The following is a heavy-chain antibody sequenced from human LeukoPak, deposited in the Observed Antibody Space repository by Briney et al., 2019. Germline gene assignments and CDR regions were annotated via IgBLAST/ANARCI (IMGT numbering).Heavy chain of an antibody. J-gene: IGHJ4*02. Sequence: SSETLSLTCTVSGGSISSSSYYWGWIRQPPGKGLEWIVSIYYSGSTYYNPSLKRRVPISVDTSKNQFSLKLSSVTAADTAVYYCASRGVVDYWGQGTLVTVSS. D-gene: IGHD3-3*01. CDR3: ASRGVVDY. CDR1: GGSISSSSYY. CDR2: IYYSGST. V-gene: IGHV4-39*01.